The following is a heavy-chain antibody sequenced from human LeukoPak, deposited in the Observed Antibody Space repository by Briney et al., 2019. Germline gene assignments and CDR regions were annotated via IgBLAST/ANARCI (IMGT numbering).Heavy chain of an antibody. D-gene: IGHD5-12*01. CDR3: ARIYSGYDGGYYFDY. CDR1: GGSISSYY. J-gene: IGHJ4*02. V-gene: IGHV4-4*07. CDR2: IYTSGST. Sequence: SETLSLTCTVYGGSISSYYWSWIRQPAGKGLEWIGRIYTSGSTNYNPSLKSRVTISVDKSKNQFSLKLSSVTAADTAVYYCARIYSGYDGGYYFDYWGQGTLVTVSS.